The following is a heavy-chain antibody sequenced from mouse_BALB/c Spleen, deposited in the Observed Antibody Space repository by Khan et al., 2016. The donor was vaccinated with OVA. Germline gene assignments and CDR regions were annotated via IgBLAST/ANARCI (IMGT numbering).Heavy chain of an antibody. CDR3: ARQYSNSFFEY. D-gene: IGHD2-5*01. CDR1: GFTFSSFG. Sequence: EVKLEESGGDLVKPGGSLKLSCAASGFTFSSFGLSWIRQTPDKRLEWVATISSGGSYTYYPDSVKGRSTISRDNAKNTLYLQMSSLKSEDTAMYYCARQYSNSFFEYWGQGTTLTVSS. V-gene: IGHV5-6*02. J-gene: IGHJ2*01. CDR2: ISSGGSYT.